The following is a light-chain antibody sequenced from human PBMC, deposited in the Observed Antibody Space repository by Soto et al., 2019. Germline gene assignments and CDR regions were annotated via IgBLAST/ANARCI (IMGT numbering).Light chain of an antibody. J-gene: IGKJ4*01. CDR3: HQYNSWPLT. Sequence: DIVMTQSPATLSVSPGDRATLSCRASQSVSSKLAWYQQKPGQPPRLLIYGASTRPTGISARFSGSGSGTEFTLTISSLQSEDFAVYYCHQYNSWPLTFGGGTKVDIK. V-gene: IGKV3-15*01. CDR2: GAS. CDR1: QSVSSK.